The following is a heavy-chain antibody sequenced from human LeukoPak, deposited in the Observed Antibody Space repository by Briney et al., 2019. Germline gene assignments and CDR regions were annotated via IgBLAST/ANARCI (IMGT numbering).Heavy chain of an antibody. J-gene: IGHJ4*02. Sequence: SETLSLTCTVSGGSISSYYWSWIRQPPGKGLEGIGYIYYSGSTNYNPSLKSRVTISVDTSKNQFSLKLSSVTAADTAVYYCARALRFYYFDYWGQGTLVTVSS. CDR2: IYYSGST. V-gene: IGHV4-59*12. CDR1: GGSISSYY. CDR3: ARALRFYYFDY. D-gene: IGHD5-12*01.